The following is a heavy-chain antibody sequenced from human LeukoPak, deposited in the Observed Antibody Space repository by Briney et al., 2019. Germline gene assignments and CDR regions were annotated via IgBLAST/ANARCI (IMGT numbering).Heavy chain of an antibody. J-gene: IGHJ5*01. V-gene: IGHV3-23*01. CDR2: MCGTAGCT. CDR3: AKDRPNFHENSGHYYRRDGDS. D-gene: IGHD3-22*01. CDR1: GFTFYMYA. Sequence: GGSLRLSCQASGFTFYMYAMSWVRQAPGKGLEWVASMCGTAGCTFYPDSVKGRFTISRDNSKNVLYLRMNSPTAEDTAIYYCAKDRPNFHENSGHYYRRDGDSWGQGTLVTVSS.